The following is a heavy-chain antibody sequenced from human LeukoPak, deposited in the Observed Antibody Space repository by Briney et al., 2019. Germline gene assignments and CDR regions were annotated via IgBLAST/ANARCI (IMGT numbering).Heavy chain of an antibody. Sequence: ASVKVSCKASGGTFSSYAISWVRQAPGQGLEWMGGIIPTFGTANYAQKFQGRVTITADESTSTAYMELSSLRSEDTAVYYCARVGLMYSGSYYLDYWGQGTLVTVSS. V-gene: IGHV1-69*13. D-gene: IGHD1-26*01. CDR2: IIPTFGTA. J-gene: IGHJ4*02. CDR1: GGTFSSYA. CDR3: ARVGLMYSGSYYLDY.